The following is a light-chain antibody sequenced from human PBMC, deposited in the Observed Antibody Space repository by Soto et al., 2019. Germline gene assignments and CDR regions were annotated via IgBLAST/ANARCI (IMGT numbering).Light chain of an antibody. CDR1: QSISSW. Sequence: DIQMTQSPSTLSASVGDRVTITCRASQSISSWLAWYQQKPGKAPKLLIYKASSLESGVPSRFSGSGSRTEFTLTISSLQPDDFATYYCQQYNSYSPAFGQGTKVDIK. V-gene: IGKV1-5*03. J-gene: IGKJ1*01. CDR3: QQYNSYSPA. CDR2: KAS.